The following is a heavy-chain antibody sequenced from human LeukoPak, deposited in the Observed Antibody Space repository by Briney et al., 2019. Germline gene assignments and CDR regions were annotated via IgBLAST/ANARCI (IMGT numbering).Heavy chain of an antibody. Sequence: PGRSLRLSCITSGFTFDDYAMHWVRHAPGKGLEWVAGISWNSRTLAYADSVTGRFTISRDNAENSLYLQMNSLRPEDMALYYCAKDGHSSPTYCDSWGQGTLVTVSS. V-gene: IGHV3-9*03. CDR2: ISWNSRTL. J-gene: IGHJ4*02. CDR1: GFTFDDYA. CDR3: AKDGHSSPTYCDS. D-gene: IGHD3-22*01.